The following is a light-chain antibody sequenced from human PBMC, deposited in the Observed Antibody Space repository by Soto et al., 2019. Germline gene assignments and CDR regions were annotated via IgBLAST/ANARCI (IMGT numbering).Light chain of an antibody. Sequence: QSTLTQPPSASGSPGQSVTISCTGTSSDVGGYNYVSWYQHHPGKAPKLIIYEVYKRPSGVPDRFSGSKSGTTAALTVSGLQAEDEADYYCSSYVGTNSYVFGTGTKVTVL. CDR2: EVY. J-gene: IGLJ1*01. V-gene: IGLV2-8*01. CDR1: SSDVGGYNY. CDR3: SSYVGTNSYV.